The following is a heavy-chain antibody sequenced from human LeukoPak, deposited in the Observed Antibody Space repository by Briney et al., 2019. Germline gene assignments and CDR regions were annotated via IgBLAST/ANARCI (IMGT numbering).Heavy chain of an antibody. Sequence: GGSLRLSCAASGFTFSSYEMNWVRQAPGKGLEWVSYISSSGSTVYYADSVKGRFTISRDNAKNSLYLQMNSLRAEDTALYYCARLLTIAARYMDVWGKGTTVTVSS. D-gene: IGHD6-6*01. CDR1: GFTFSSYE. CDR3: ARLLTIAARYMDV. J-gene: IGHJ6*03. CDR2: ISSSGSTV. V-gene: IGHV3-48*03.